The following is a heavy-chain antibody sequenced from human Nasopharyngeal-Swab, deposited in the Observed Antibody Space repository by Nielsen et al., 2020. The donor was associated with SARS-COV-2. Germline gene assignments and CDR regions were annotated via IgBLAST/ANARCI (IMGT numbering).Heavy chain of an antibody. CDR1: GFTFSSYA. D-gene: IGHD2-15*01. CDR3: VKEGSDFNY. Sequence: GESLKISCAASGFTFSSYAMHWVRQAPGKGLEWVAVISYDGSNKYYADSVKGRFTISRDNSKNTLYLQMNSLRAEDTAVCYCVKEGSDFNYWGQGTLVTVSS. J-gene: IGHJ4*02. CDR2: ISYDGSNK. V-gene: IGHV3-30*04.